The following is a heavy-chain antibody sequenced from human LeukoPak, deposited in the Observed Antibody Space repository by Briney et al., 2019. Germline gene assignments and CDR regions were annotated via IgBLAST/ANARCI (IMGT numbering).Heavy chain of an antibody. CDR3: ARAKRLEQGYMDV. V-gene: IGHV4-61*02. CDR2: IYTSGST. Sequence: SETLSLTCTVSGGSISSGSYYWRWIRQPAGKGLEWIGRIYTSGSTNYNPSLKSRVTISVDTSKNQFSLKLSSVTAADTAVYHCARAKRLEQGYMDVWGKGTTVTVSS. CDR1: GGSISSGSYY. J-gene: IGHJ6*03. D-gene: IGHD6-19*01.